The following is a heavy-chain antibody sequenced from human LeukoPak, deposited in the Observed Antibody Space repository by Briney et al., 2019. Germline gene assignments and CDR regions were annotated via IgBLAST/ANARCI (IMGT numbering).Heavy chain of an antibody. CDR2: IRSKAYGGTT. CDR3: ARGRYDSRWLPFNY. CDR1: GFTFGDYA. V-gene: IGHV3-49*04. Sequence: GGSLRLSCTASGFTFGDYAMAWGRQAPGKGLEWVGFIRSKAYGGTTEYAASVKGRFSISGDDSKNIAYLQMNSLKTEDTAVYFCARGRYDSRWLPFNYWGQGTLVTVSS. J-gene: IGHJ4*02. D-gene: IGHD6-13*01.